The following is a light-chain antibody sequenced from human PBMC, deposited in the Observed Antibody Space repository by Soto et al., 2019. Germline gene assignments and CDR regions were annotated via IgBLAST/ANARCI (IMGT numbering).Light chain of an antibody. Sequence: DIQMTHSPSSVSASVGDRVTITCRASQGVSTWLAWYQQKPGKAPNXLIYTASSLQSGVPSRFSGSGSGTDFTITISSLQSEDFAVYYCQQYNNWPITFGQGTRLEIK. CDR2: TAS. V-gene: IGKV1-12*01. CDR1: QGVSTW. CDR3: QQYNNWPIT. J-gene: IGKJ5*01.